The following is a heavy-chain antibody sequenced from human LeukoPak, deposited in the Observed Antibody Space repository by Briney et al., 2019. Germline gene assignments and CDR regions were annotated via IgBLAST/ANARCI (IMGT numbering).Heavy chain of an antibody. CDR2: IYTSGST. D-gene: IGHD6-6*01. CDR1: GGCISSYY. V-gene: IGHV4-4*07. Sequence: SETLSLTCTVSGGCISSYYWSWIRQPAGKGLEWIGRIYTSGSTNYNPSLKSRVTMSVDTSKNQFSLKLSSVTAADTAVYYCARDRVAARPDWFDPWGQGTLVTVSS. CDR3: ARDRVAARPDWFDP. J-gene: IGHJ5*02.